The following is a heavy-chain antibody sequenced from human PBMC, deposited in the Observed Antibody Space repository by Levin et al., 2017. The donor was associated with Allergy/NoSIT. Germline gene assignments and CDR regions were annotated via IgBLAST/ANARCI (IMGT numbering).Heavy chain of an antibody. Sequence: GGSLRLSCAASGFTFSSYAMNWVRQAPGKGLEWVSGITGSGGGSTYYADSVKGRFTISRDNSKNTLYLQMSSLRAEDTAVYYCAKLRGAYVYYGMDVWGQGTTVTVSS. CDR2: ITGSGGGST. V-gene: IGHV3-23*01. CDR3: AKLRGAYVYYGMDV. D-gene: IGHD3-10*01. J-gene: IGHJ6*02. CDR1: GFTFSSYA.